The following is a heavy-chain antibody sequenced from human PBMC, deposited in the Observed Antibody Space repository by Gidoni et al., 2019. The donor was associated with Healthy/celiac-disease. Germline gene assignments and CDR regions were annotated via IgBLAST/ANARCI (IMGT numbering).Heavy chain of an antibody. Sequence: EVQLVESGGGLVQPGGSLRLSCAASGFTFSSYSMNWVSQAPGKGLEWVSYISSSSSTIYYADSVKGRFTISRENAKNSLYLQMNSLRDEETAVYYCARDPGAFWNSGDGPYYYYGMDVWGQGTTVTVSS. J-gene: IGHJ6*02. CDR1: GFTFSSYS. V-gene: IGHV3-48*02. CDR2: ISSSSSTI. D-gene: IGHD3-3*01. CDR3: ARDPGAFWNSGDGPYYYYGMDV.